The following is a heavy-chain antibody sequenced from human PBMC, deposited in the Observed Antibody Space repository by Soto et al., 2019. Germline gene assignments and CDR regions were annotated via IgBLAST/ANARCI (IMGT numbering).Heavy chain of an antibody. CDR2: IVVGSGNT. CDR1: GFTFTSSA. D-gene: IGHD4-17*01. V-gene: IGHV1-58*02. CDR3: AAVLATVDPYYFDY. J-gene: IGHJ4*02. Sequence: SVKVSCKASGFTFTSSAMQWVRQARGQRLEWIGWIVVGSGNTNYAQKFQERVTITRDMSTSTAYMELSSLRSEDTAVYYCAAVLATVDPYYFDYWGQGTLVTVSS.